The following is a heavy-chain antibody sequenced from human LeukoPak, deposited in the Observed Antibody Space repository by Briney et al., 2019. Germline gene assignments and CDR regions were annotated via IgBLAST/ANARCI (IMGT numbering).Heavy chain of an antibody. Sequence: GGSLRLSCAASGFTFSSYGMHWVRQAPGKGLEWAAVIWYDGSNKYYADSVKGRFTISRDNSKNTLYLQMNSLRAEDTAVYYCTTEGSSSGIFDYWGQGTLVTVSS. D-gene: IGHD6-6*01. J-gene: IGHJ4*02. CDR2: IWYDGSNK. V-gene: IGHV3-33*01. CDR1: GFTFSSYG. CDR3: TTEGSSSGIFDY.